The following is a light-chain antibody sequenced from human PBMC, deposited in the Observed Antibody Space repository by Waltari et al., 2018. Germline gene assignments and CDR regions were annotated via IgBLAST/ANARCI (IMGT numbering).Light chain of an antibody. CDR2: WAS. CDR3: QQFLNTPWT. CDR1: KSVLFRSNNKNY. J-gene: IGKJ1*01. V-gene: IGKV4-1*01. Sequence: DIVMTQFPDSLAVSLGERATINCKSSKSVLFRSNNKNYFSWYQQKPGQPPNLLIYWASTRESGVPDRFNGSGSGTDFTLTISSLQAEDVAVYYCQQFLNTPWTFGQGTKVEIK.